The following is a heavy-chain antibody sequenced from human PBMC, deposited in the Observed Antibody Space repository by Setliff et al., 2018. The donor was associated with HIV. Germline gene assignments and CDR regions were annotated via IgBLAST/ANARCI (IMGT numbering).Heavy chain of an antibody. CDR3: VRWGLPYGIDA. Sequence: PGGSLRLSCAASGFSYSTYWMSWVRQAPGKGLEWVANIKPDGSSKKYVDSVKGRFTISRDNAKDSLYLQMHSLRAEDTAVYYCVRWGLPYGIDAWGQGTLVTVSS. CDR1: GFSYSTYW. J-gene: IGHJ4*02. CDR2: IKPDGSSK. D-gene: IGHD3-16*01. V-gene: IGHV3-7*01.